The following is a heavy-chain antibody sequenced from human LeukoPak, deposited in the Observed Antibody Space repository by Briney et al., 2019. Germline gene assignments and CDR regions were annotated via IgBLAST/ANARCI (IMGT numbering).Heavy chain of an antibody. CDR1: GFTFNSYT. Sequence: GGSLRLSCAASGFTFNSYTMHWVRQAPGKGLEWVAVISYDGSNKYFADSVRGRFTISRDNSKNTLYLQMNSLRVEDTAVYYCAKVVAEYYYYYYGMDVWGQGTTVTVSS. V-gene: IGHV3-30-3*01. D-gene: IGHD2-15*01. CDR3: AKVVAEYYYYYYGMDV. J-gene: IGHJ6*02. CDR2: ISYDGSNK.